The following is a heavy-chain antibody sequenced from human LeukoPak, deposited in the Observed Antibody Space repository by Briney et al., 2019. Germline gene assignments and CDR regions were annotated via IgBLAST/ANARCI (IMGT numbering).Heavy chain of an antibody. Sequence: ASVKVSCKASGYTFTGYYMHWVRQAPGQGLEWMGWINPNSGGTNYAQKFQGRVTMTRDTSISTAYIELSRLRSDDTAVYYCATDHCSSTSCYPDYWGQGTLVTVSS. CDR2: INPNSGGT. CDR1: GYTFTGYY. J-gene: IGHJ4*02. CDR3: ATDHCSSTSCYPDY. D-gene: IGHD2-2*01. V-gene: IGHV1-2*02.